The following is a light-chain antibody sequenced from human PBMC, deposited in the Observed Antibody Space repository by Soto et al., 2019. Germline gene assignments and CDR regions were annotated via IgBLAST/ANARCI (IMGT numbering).Light chain of an antibody. CDR1: QTISRF. Sequence: DIQMTQSPSSLSASVGDRVTITCRASQTISRFLNWYQWKPGKAPKFLIHDASNLQSGVPTRFSGSGSGTDFTLTSSSLQPEDFATYYCQQSFSTPPTFGQGTKLEIK. CDR2: DAS. V-gene: IGKV1-39*01. CDR3: QQSFSTPPT. J-gene: IGKJ2*01.